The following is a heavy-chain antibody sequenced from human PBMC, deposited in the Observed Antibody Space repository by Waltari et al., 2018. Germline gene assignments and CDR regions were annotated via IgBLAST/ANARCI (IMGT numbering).Heavy chain of an antibody. CDR3: AREDYYGSGSYSRRYYYYYMDV. V-gene: IGHV4-61*02. D-gene: IGHD3-10*01. J-gene: IGHJ6*03. CDR2: IYTSGST. Sequence: QVQLQESGPGLVKPSQTLSLPCTVSGGSISSGSYYWSWIRQPAGKELEWIGRIYTSGSTNYNPSLKSRVTISVDTSKNQFSLKLSSVTAADTAVYYCAREDYYGSGSYSRRYYYYYMDVWGKGTTVTVSS. CDR1: GGSISSGSYY.